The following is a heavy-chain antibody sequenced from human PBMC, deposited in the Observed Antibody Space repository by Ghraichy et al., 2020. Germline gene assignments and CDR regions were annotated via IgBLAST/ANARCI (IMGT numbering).Heavy chain of an antibody. V-gene: IGHV4-39*01. Sequence: SETLSLTCSVSGDSISGSAYYWAWIRQPPGKGLEWIGSVYFSGSTKSNPSLKSRVTISVDTSKNQFSLRLSSVTAADTAVYYCARHNGRPRNWFDPWGQGTLVTVSS. D-gene: IGHD1-26*01. CDR1: GDSISGSAYY. CDR2: VYFSGST. CDR3: ARHNGRPRNWFDP. J-gene: IGHJ5*02.